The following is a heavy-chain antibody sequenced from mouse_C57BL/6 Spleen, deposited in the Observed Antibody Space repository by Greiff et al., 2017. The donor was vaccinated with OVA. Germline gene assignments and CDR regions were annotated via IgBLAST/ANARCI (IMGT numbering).Heavy chain of an antibody. CDR3: ATAIYYYGSSWFAY. Sequence: VQLQQSGPELVKPGASVKMSCKASGYTFTDYNMHWVKQSHGKSLEWIGYINPNNGGTSYNQKFKGKATLTVNKSSSAAYMELRSLTSEDSAVYDCATAIYYYGSSWFAYWGQGTLVTVSA. CDR2: INPNNGGT. CDR1: GYTFTDYN. V-gene: IGHV1-22*01. J-gene: IGHJ3*01. D-gene: IGHD1-1*01.